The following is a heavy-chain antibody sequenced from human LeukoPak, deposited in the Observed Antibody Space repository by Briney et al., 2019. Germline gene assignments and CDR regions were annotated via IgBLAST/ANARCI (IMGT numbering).Heavy chain of an antibody. CDR1: GGSLSGYY. V-gene: IGHV4-34*01. CDR2: INHSGST. Sequence: SETLSLTCAVYGGSLSGYYWSWIRQPPGKGLEWIGEINHSGSTNYNPSLKSRVTISVDTSKNQFSLKVSSVTAADTAVYYCARVSSGGPRDYFDYWGQGTLVTVSS. J-gene: IGHJ4*02. D-gene: IGHD2-8*02. CDR3: ARVSSGGPRDYFDY.